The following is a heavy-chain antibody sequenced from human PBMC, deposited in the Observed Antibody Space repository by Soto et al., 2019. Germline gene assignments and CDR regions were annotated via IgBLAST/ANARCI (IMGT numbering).Heavy chain of an antibody. CDR1: GFTFTSSA. V-gene: IGHV1-58*01. CDR2: IVVGSGNT. D-gene: IGHD3-9*01. CDR3: AAPKYYDILTGYPRSYYYYGMDV. Sequence: SVKVSCKASGFTFTSSAVQWVRQARGQRLEWIGWIVVGSGNTNYAQKFQERVTITRDMSTSTAYMELSSLRSEDTAVYYCAAPKYYDILTGYPRSYYYYGMDVWGQGTTVTVSS. J-gene: IGHJ6*02.